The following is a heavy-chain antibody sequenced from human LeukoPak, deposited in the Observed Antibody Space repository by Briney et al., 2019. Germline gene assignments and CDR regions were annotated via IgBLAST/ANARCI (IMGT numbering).Heavy chain of an antibody. CDR3: AIGGLDACDS. CDR1: LFSLRDYV. D-gene: IGHD5-12*01. V-gene: IGHV3-48*03. CDR2: IRITSNTI. Sequence: GGSLRLSRAPSLFSLRDYVMNRVRQAPGKGLEWVSYIRITSNTIHHADTVKCRFTISRANTQNSLHLQMTRLRADDTAVYYCAIGGLDACDSWGQGTLVTVSS. J-gene: IGHJ5*01.